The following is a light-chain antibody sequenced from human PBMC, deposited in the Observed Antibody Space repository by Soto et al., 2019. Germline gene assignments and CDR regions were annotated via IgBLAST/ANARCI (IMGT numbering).Light chain of an antibody. V-gene: IGKV1-5*01. CDR2: DAS. Sequence: DIKLTQSPPTLSASVGDRVTITCRASQTISTWMAWYQQKPGKAPKLLVYDASTLQSGVASRFSGSGSGTEFTLIISGLQPDDSATYYCQQYNSYPWTFGQRTKVDIK. CDR1: QTISTW. J-gene: IGKJ1*01. CDR3: QQYNSYPWT.